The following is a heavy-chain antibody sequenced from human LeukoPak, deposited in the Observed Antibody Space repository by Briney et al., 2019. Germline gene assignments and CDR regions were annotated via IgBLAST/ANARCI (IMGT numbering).Heavy chain of an antibody. CDR1: GFTFSSYG. CDR2: ISYDGSNK. V-gene: IGHV3-30*03. Sequence: PGGSLRLSCAASGFTFSSYGMHWVRQAPGKGLEWVAAISYDGSNKYYADSVKGRFTISRDNAKNSLYLQMNSLRAEDTAVYYCARGERWLLLPVPFDCWGQGTLVTVSS. D-gene: IGHD3-22*01. CDR3: ARGERWLLLPVPFDC. J-gene: IGHJ4*02.